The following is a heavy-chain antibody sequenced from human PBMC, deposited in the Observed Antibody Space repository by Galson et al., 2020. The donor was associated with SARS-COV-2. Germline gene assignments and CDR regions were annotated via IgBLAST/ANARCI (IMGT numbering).Heavy chain of an antibody. CDR2: IYYSGST. CDR1: GGSISSGGYY. V-gene: IGHV4-31*03. D-gene: IGHD3-22*01. Sequence: SETLSLTCTVSGGSISSGGYYWSWIRQHPGKGLEWIGYIYYSGSTYYNPSLKSRVTISVDTSKNQFSLKLSSVTAVDTAVYYCAREARYYDSSGYSYGMDVWGQGTTVTVSS. J-gene: IGHJ6*02. CDR3: AREARYYDSSGYSYGMDV.